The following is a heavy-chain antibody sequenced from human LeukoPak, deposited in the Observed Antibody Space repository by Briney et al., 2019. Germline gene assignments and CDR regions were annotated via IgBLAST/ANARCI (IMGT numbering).Heavy chain of an antibody. V-gene: IGHV3-33*06. CDR1: GFTFSNYA. D-gene: IGHD1-26*01. CDR3: AKATVGVGATTGAFDI. Sequence: PGGSLRLSCAASGFTFSNYAMHWVRQAPGKGLEWMAIIWYDGSYKYYADSVKGRFTISRDNSKNTLYLQMNSLRAEDTAVYYCAKATVGVGATTGAFDIWGQGTMVTVSS. J-gene: IGHJ3*02. CDR2: IWYDGSYK.